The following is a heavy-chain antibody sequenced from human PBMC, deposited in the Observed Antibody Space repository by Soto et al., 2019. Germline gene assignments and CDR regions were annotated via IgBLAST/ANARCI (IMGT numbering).Heavy chain of an antibody. CDR2: IDPSDSYT. D-gene: IGHD3-3*01. CDR1: GYRFTSYC. Sequence: GQSMKISCKGSGYRFTSYCISWVLQMPGKGLEWMGRIDPSDSYTNYSPSFQGHVTISADKSISTAYLQWSSLKASDTAMYYCARYDFWSGFDYWGQGSLVTVSS. CDR3: ARYDFWSGFDY. J-gene: IGHJ4*02. V-gene: IGHV5-10-1*01.